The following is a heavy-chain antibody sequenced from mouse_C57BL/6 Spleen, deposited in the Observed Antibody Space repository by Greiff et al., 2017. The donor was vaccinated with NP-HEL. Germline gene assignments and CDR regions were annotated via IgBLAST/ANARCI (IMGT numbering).Heavy chain of an antibody. Sequence: VQLQQSGAELVKPGASVKLSCKASGYTFTSYWMHWVKQRPGRGLEWIGRIDPNSGGTKFNEKFKSKATLTVDKPSSTAYMQRSSLTSEDSAVYSCARSGLANWDPLAYWGQGTRVTVSA. CDR1: GYTFTSYW. CDR2: IDPNSGGT. CDR3: ARSGLANWDPLAY. J-gene: IGHJ3*01. V-gene: IGHV1-72*01. D-gene: IGHD4-1*02.